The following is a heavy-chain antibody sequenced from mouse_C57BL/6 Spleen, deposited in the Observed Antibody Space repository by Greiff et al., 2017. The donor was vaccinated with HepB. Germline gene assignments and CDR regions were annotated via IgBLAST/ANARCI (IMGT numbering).Heavy chain of an antibody. CDR3: AGSELGRWYFDV. J-gene: IGHJ1*03. Sequence: QVQLQQSGPELVKPGASVKISCKASGYAFSSSWMNWVKQRPGKGLEWIGRIYPGDGDTNYNGKFKGKATLTADKSSSTAYMQLSSLTSEDSAVYFCAGSELGRWYFDVWGTGTTVTVSS. CDR2: IYPGDGDT. V-gene: IGHV1-82*01. D-gene: IGHD4-1*01. CDR1: GYAFSSSW.